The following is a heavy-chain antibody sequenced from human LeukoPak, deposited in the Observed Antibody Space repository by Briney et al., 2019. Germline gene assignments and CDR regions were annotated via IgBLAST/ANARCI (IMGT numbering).Heavy chain of an antibody. Sequence: ASVKVSCKASGYTFTGYYMHWVRQAPGQGLGWMGWINPNSGGTNYAQKFQGRVTMTRDTSISTAYMELSRLRSDDTAVYYCARSLGYSSSSLLLHYFDYWGQGTLVTVSS. D-gene: IGHD6-6*01. CDR3: ARSLGYSSSSLLLHYFDY. J-gene: IGHJ4*02. V-gene: IGHV1-2*02. CDR2: INPNSGGT. CDR1: GYTFTGYY.